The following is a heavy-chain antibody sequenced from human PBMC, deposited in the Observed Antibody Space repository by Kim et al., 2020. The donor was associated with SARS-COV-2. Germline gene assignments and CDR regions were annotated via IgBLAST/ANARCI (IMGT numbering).Heavy chain of an antibody. V-gene: IGHV3-30*04. D-gene: IGHD3-16*01. CDR3: ARDLDSFAYCVPDY. J-gene: IGHJ4*02. Sequence: GGSLRLSCAASGFTFRNYAMYWVRQAPGKGLEWVAVISYDGSYKFYADSVKGRFSISRDYSKNTLFLQMNSLRADDTALYYCARDLDSFAYCVPDYWGQGTLVTVSS. CDR2: ISYDGSYK. CDR1: GFTFRNYA.